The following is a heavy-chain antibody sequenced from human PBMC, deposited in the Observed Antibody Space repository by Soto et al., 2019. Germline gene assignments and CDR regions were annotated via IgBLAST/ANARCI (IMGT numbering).Heavy chain of an antibody. V-gene: IGHV4-39*01. CDR3: ARHRSVYASPFGD. J-gene: IGHJ4*02. CDR2: IYSSGST. D-gene: IGHD2-2*01. CDR1: GGSISSSGYC. Sequence: QMQLQESGPGLVKPSETLSLTCTVSGGSISSSGYCWGWIRQPPGKGLEWIGSIYSSGSTYYNPSLKMRLPISIDTSNNLFSLNLRSVTAADTAVFYCARHRSVYASPFGDWGQGTLVTVSS.